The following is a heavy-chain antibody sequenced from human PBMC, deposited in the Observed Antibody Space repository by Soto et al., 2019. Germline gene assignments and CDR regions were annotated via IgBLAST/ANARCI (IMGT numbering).Heavy chain of an antibody. Sequence: QVQLQQWGAGLLKPSETLSLTCAVYGGSFSGYYWSWIRQPPGKGLEWIGEINHSGSTNYNPSLKSLVTISVDTSKNQFSLKLSSVTAADTAVYYCARPGIAAAVPAPFDYWGQGTLVTVSS. J-gene: IGHJ4*02. CDR1: GGSFSGYY. CDR2: INHSGST. D-gene: IGHD6-13*01. V-gene: IGHV4-34*01. CDR3: ARPGIAAAVPAPFDY.